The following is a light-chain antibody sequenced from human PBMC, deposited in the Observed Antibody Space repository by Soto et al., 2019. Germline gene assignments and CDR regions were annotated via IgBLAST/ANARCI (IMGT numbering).Light chain of an antibody. CDR3: QQYTNTNSPWM. J-gene: IGKJ1*01. V-gene: IGKV1-5*01. Sequence: DIQVTQSPPTLSASVGDRVTITCRASQTISTWMAWYQQKPGKAPKLLVYDASTLQSGVASRFSSSGSGTEFTLIISAVQPEDSTTYYCQQYTNTNSPWMFGQGTKVDIK. CDR2: DAS. CDR1: QTISTW.